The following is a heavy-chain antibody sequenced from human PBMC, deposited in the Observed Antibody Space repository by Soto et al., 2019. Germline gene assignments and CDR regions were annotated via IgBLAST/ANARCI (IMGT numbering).Heavy chain of an antibody. CDR1: GFTFSSYA. J-gene: IGHJ6*02. CDR2: ISGSGGST. CDR3: AKDGGLARGVGYCSSLSCYTVYYYYGMDV. V-gene: IGHV3-23*01. D-gene: IGHD2-2*02. Sequence: GGSLRLSCAASGFTFSSYAMSWVRQAPGKGLEWVSAISGSGGSTYYADSVKGRFTISRDNSKNTLYLQMNSLRAEDTAVYYCAKDGGLARGVGYCSSLSCYTVYYYYGMDVWGQGTRVTVSS.